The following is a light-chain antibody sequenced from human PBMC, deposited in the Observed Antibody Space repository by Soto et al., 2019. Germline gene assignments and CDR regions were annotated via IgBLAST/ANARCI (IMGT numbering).Light chain of an antibody. Sequence: DMEMTQSPSSLSASVGDRVTITCRASQIISNYLNWYQHKPGKVPKLLIYAASSLQSGVPTRFSHRGSVTYFTLTINSLQPEDFATYYCQQSYGTPLTLGGGTKIEIK. CDR2: AAS. CDR3: QQSYGTPLT. J-gene: IGKJ4*01. CDR1: QIISNY. V-gene: IGKV1-39*01.